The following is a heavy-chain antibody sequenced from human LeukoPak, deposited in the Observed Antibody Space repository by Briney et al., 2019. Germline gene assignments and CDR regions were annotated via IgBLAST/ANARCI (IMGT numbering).Heavy chain of an antibody. J-gene: IGHJ3*02. CDR1: GGSIRGYY. CDR3: ASHQGGSGYYYGRRRPVDAFDI. CDR2: IYYSGST. D-gene: IGHD3-22*01. Sequence: KPSETLSLTCTVSGGSIRGYYWSWIRQPPGKGLEWIGYIYYSGSTNYNPSLKSRVTISVDTSKNQFSLKLSSVTAADTAVYYCASHQGGSGYYYGRRRPVDAFDIWGQGTMVTVSS. V-gene: IGHV4-59*12.